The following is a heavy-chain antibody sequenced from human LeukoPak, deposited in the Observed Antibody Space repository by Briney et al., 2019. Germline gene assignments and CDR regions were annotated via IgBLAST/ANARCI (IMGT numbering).Heavy chain of an antibody. Sequence: GGSLRLSCAASGFSFISYGMHWVRQAPGKGLEWVGVISDDGRNKKYADSVKGRFTISRDNSKDTLYLQMNSLRDEDTAVYCCAKRPSDYGDYVTYFDYWGQGTLVTVSS. J-gene: IGHJ4*02. CDR2: ISDDGRNK. V-gene: IGHV3-30*18. D-gene: IGHD4-17*01. CDR3: AKRPSDYGDYVTYFDY. CDR1: GFSFISYG.